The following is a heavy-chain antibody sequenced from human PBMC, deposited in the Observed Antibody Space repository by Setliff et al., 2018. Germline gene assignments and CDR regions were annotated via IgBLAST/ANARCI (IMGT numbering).Heavy chain of an antibody. CDR3: ARASRFGTTVYKGSYYMDV. D-gene: IGHD4-4*01. CDR2: INTNTGNP. V-gene: IGHV7-4-1*02. Sequence: ASVKVSCKASGATFSSHGISWVRQAPGQGLEWMGWINTNTGNPTYAQGFTGRFVFSLDTSVSTAYLQISSLKAEDTAVYYCARASRFGTTVYKGSYYMDVWGKGTTVTVSS. J-gene: IGHJ6*03. CDR1: GATFSSHG.